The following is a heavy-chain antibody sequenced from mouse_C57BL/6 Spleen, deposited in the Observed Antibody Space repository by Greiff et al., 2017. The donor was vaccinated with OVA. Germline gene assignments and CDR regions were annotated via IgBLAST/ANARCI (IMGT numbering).Heavy chain of an antibody. Sequence: QVQLQQPGAELVMPGASVKLSCKASGYTFTSYWMHWVKQRPGQGLEWIGEIDPSDSYTNYNQTFKGKSTLTVDKSSSTAYMQLSSLTSEDSAVYYCARKAYYGSVDYWGQGTTLTVSS. J-gene: IGHJ2*01. CDR2: IDPSDSYT. V-gene: IGHV1-69*01. D-gene: IGHD1-1*01. CDR1: GYTFTSYW. CDR3: ARKAYYGSVDY.